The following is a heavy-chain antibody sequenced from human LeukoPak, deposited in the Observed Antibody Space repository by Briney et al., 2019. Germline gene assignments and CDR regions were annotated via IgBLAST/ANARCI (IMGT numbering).Heavy chain of an antibody. V-gene: IGHV4-39*01. CDR3: ASSSSGWYGGWFDP. Sequence: SETLPLTCTVSGGSISSSSYSWVWIRQPPGKGLEWIGTIYYSGSTYYNPSLKSRVTISVDTSRNQFSLKLSSVTAADTAVYYCASSSSGWYGGWFDPWGQGTLVTVSS. CDR2: IYYSGST. J-gene: IGHJ5*02. CDR1: GGSISSSSYS. D-gene: IGHD6-19*01.